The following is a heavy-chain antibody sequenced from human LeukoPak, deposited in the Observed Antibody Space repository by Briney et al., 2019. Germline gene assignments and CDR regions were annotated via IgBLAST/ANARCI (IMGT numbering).Heavy chain of an antibody. Sequence: SETLSLTCTVSGGSISSYYWSWIRQPPGKGLEWIGYIYYSGSTNYNPSLKSRVTISVDTSKNQFSLKLSSVTAADTAVYYCARDGSYDSSGYVWGQGTLVTASS. CDR1: GGSISSYY. CDR2: IYYSGST. CDR3: ARDGSYDSSGYV. V-gene: IGHV4-59*01. J-gene: IGHJ4*02. D-gene: IGHD3-22*01.